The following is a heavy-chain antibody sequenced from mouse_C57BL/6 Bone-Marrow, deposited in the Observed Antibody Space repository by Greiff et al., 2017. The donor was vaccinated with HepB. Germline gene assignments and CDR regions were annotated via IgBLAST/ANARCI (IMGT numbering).Heavy chain of an antibody. Sequence: QVQLQQSGAELVKPGASVKLSCKASGYTFTEYTIHWVKQRSGQGLEWIGWFYPGSGSIKYNEKFKDKATLTADKSSSTVYMELSRLTSEDSAVYFCARHEDRPTIVTTDGLWFAYWGQGTLVTVSA. CDR2: FYPGSGSI. CDR3: ARHEDRPTIVTTDGLWFAY. D-gene: IGHD2-9*01. V-gene: IGHV1-62-2*01. CDR1: GYTFTEYT. J-gene: IGHJ3*01.